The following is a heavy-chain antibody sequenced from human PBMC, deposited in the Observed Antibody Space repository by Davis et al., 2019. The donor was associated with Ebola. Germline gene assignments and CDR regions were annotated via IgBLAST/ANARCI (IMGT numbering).Heavy chain of an antibody. Sequence: GESLKISCAASGFTFSSYTLHWVRQAPGKGLEWVAVISYDGDNNYHADSVQGRFTISRDNSKNTLYLQMNSLRAEDTAVYYCAKLFTMVRGVIIMMDYFDYWGQGTLVTVSS. V-gene: IGHV3-30*04. D-gene: IGHD3-10*01. CDR3: AKLFTMVRGVIIMMDYFDY. CDR1: GFTFSSYT. CDR2: ISYDGDNN. J-gene: IGHJ4*02.